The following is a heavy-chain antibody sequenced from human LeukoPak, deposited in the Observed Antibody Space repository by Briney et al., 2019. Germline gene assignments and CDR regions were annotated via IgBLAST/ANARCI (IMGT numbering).Heavy chain of an antibody. Sequence: SETLSLTCAVYGGSFSGYYWSWIRQPPGKGLEWIGEINHSGSTNYNPSLKSRVTISVDTSKNQFSLKLSSVTAADTAVYYCARRVAPDRDFWSGWYYFDYWGQGTLVTVSS. V-gene: IGHV4-34*01. D-gene: IGHD3-3*01. CDR1: GGSFSGYY. CDR3: ARRVAPDRDFWSGWYYFDY. J-gene: IGHJ4*02. CDR2: INHSGST.